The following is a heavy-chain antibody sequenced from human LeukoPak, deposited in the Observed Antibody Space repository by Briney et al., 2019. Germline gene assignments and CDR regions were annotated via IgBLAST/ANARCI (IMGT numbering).Heavy chain of an antibody. CDR3: AKDRDYSSSWSARGYYYGMDV. D-gene: IGHD6-13*01. CDR2: ISYDGSNK. Sequence: GGSLRLSCAASGFTFSSYGMHWVRQAPGKGLEWVAVISYDGSNKYYADSVKGRFTISRDNSKNTLYLQMNSLRAEDTAVYYCAKDRDYSSSWSARGYYYGMDVWGQGTTVTVSS. V-gene: IGHV3-30*18. J-gene: IGHJ6*02. CDR1: GFTFSSYG.